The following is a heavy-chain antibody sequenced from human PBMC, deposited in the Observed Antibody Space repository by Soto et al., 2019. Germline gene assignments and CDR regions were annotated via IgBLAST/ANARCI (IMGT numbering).Heavy chain of an antibody. J-gene: IGHJ2*01. CDR1: GFTFSSYA. CDR2: ISGSGGST. Sequence: VQLLESGGGLVQPGGSLRLSCAASGFTFSSYAMSWVRQAPGKGLEWVSAISGSGGSTYYADSVKGRFTISRDNSKNTLYLQMNSLRAEDTAVYYCARGYCSGGSCYPRNWYFDLWGRGTLVTVSS. V-gene: IGHV3-23*01. D-gene: IGHD2-15*01. CDR3: ARGYCSGGSCYPRNWYFDL.